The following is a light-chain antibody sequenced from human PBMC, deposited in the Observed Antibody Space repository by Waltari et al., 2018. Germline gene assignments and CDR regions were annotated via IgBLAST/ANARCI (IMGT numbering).Light chain of an antibody. CDR2: GVF. CDR1: SSDVASYNL. Sequence: QSALTQPASVSGSPGQSITTSCTGASSDVASYNLVSWYQQHPGKAPRPVIYGVFNRPASVSSRFSGSKSGSTASLTISGVQAEDEATYYCSSYAGRSILIFGGGT. CDR3: SSYAGRSILI. J-gene: IGLJ2*01. V-gene: IGLV2-23*02.